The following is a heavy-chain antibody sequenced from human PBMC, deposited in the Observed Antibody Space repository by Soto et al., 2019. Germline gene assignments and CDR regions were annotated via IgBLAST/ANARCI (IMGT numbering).Heavy chain of an antibody. V-gene: IGHV3-66*01. CDR3: ARDRTLYSSGGYSDAFDI. J-gene: IGHJ3*02. CDR2: IYSGGST. Sequence: GGSLRLSCAASGFTVSSNYMSWVRQAPGKGLEWVSVIYSGGSTYYADSVKGRFTISRDNSKNTLYLQMNSLRAEDTAVYYCARDRTLYSSGGYSDAFDIWGQGKMVTVS. CDR1: GFTVSSNY. D-gene: IGHD6-19*01.